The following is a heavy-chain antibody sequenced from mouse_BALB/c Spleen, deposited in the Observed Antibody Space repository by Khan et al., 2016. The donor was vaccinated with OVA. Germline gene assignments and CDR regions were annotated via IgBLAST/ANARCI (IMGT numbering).Heavy chain of an antibody. J-gene: IGHJ3*01. CDR1: GYSITSEYA. Sequence: EVQLQESGPGLVKPSQSLSLTCTVTGYSITSEYAWNWIRQFPGNKLEWMGYINYSGNTRFNPSLKSRTSITRDTSKNQFFLQLISVTSEVTATYYCARKDYYDYDPFPYWGQGTLVTVSA. D-gene: IGHD2-4*01. CDR3: ARKDYYDYDPFPY. V-gene: IGHV3-2*02. CDR2: INYSGNT.